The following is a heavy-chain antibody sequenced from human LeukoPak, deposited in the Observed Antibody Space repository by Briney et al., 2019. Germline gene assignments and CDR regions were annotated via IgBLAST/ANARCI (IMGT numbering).Heavy chain of an antibody. Sequence: SETLSLTCTVSGGSISSGDYYWSWIRQPPGKGLEWIGYIYYSGSTYYNPSLKSRATISVDTSKNQFSLKLSSVTAADTAVYYCARDRNDYGDYGGIGYWGQGTLVTVSS. CDR1: GGSISSGDYY. CDR3: ARDRNDYGDYGGIGY. CDR2: IYYSGST. D-gene: IGHD4-17*01. V-gene: IGHV4-30-4*01. J-gene: IGHJ4*02.